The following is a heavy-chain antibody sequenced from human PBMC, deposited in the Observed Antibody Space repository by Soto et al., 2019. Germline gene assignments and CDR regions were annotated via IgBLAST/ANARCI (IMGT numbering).Heavy chain of an antibody. V-gene: IGHV3-30-3*01. CDR2: ISYDGSNK. Sequence: QVQLVESGGGVVQPGRSLRLSCAASGFTFSSYAMHWVRQAPGKGLEWVAVISYDGSNKYYADSVKGRFTISRDNSKNSLYLQMDSLRAEDTAVYYCASRRGATVTTVHYGMDVWGQGTTVTVSS. J-gene: IGHJ6*02. D-gene: IGHD4-4*01. CDR3: ASRRGATVTTVHYGMDV. CDR1: GFTFSSYA.